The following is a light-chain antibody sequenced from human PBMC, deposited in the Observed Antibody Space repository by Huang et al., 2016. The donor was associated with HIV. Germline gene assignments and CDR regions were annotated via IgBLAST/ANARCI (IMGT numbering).Light chain of an antibody. CDR3: QQSYSIPFT. CDR2: AAS. CDR1: QSIRRY. Sequence: DIQMTQSPSSLSASVGDRVTITCRASQSIRRYLNWYQQKPGKAPKLLIYAASNLQSVVPSRFSGSGSGTDFTLSISSLQPEDFATYYCQQSYSIPFTFGPGTKVDIK. J-gene: IGKJ3*01. V-gene: IGKV1-39*01.